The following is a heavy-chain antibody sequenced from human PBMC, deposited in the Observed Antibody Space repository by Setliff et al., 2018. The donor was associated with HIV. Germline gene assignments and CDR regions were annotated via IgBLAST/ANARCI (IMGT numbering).Heavy chain of an antibody. V-gene: IGHV1-69*13. J-gene: IGHJ3*01. D-gene: IGHD3-22*01. CDR2: IIPIFGTG. Sequence: SVKVSCKASGGTFINSAFNWVRQAPGQGLERMGPIIPIFGTGNYAQNFQGRVTITADGSTSTAYMELTSLRSEDTAVYYCATGRHYYDGSDYPANPFDVWGQGTLVTVSS. CDR1: GGTFINSA. CDR3: ATGRHYYDGSDYPANPFDV.